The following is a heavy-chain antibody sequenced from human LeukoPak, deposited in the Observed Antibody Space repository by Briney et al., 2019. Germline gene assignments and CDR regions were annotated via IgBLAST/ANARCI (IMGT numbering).Heavy chain of an antibody. Sequence: PSETLSLTCAVYGGSFSGYYRSWIRHPPGKGLEWIGEINHSGSTNYNPSLKSRVTISVDTSKNQFSLKLSSVTAADTAVYYCARVMGWFGGFDYWAQGTVDSVST. CDR2: INHSGST. CDR3: ARVMGWFGGFDY. J-gene: IGHJ4*02. D-gene: IGHD3-10*01. CDR1: GGSFSGYY. V-gene: IGHV4-34*01.